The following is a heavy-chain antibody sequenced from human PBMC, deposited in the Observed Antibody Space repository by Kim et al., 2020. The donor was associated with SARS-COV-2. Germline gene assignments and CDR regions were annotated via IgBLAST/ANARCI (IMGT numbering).Heavy chain of an antibody. CDR1: GITFSLYS. CDR3: ATRRG. CDR2: ITISGRSI. Sequence: GGSLRLSCAGSGITFSLYSMNWVRQAPGKGLEWVSSITISGRSIKYADSVKGRFTISRDNAKTALSLQMNSRRAEDTAVYYCATRRGWGQGTLVTVSA. V-gene: IGHV3-21*01. J-gene: IGHJ4*02. D-gene: IGHD6-6*01.